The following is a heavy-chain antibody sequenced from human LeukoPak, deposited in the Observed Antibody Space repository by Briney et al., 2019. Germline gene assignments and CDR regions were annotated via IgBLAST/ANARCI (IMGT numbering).Heavy chain of an antibody. V-gene: IGHV1-2*02. CDR2: INPNSGGT. D-gene: IGHD5-12*01. CDR3: ATVSEATINGY. J-gene: IGHJ4*02. CDR1: GYIFTGYY. Sequence: ASVKVSCKASGYIFTGYYMHWVRQAPGQGLEWMGWINPNSGGTIYAQKFQGRVTMTEDTSTDTAYMELSSLRSEDTAVYYCATVSEATINGYWGQGTLVTVSS.